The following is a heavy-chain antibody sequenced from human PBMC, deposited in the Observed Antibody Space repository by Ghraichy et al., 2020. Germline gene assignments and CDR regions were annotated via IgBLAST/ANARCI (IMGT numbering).Heavy chain of an antibody. CDR2: IKRDGSEK. V-gene: IGHV3-7*01. D-gene: IGHD3-16*01. CDR1: GFTFNTYW. CDR3: ATAPNSPGEY. Sequence: LSLTCAASGFTFNTYWMSWVRQAPGKGLECLANIKRDGSEKYYGASAKGRFTISRDNTKHSLYLQMNSLGADDTAVYYCATAPNSPGEYWGQGTLVTVSS. J-gene: IGHJ4*02.